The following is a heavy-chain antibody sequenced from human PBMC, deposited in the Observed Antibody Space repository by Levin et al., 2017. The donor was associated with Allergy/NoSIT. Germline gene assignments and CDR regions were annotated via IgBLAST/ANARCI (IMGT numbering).Heavy chain of an antibody. CDR2: IINSGVGT. V-gene: IGHV3-23*01. Sequence: GGSLRLSCAASGFTFNNYAMSWVRQAPGKGLEWVSAIINSGVGTYYADSVKGRFTISRDNSKNPMYLHMNSLRAEDTAVYFCAKDAIRGSDQPYYFDYWGQGTLVTASS. CDR3: AKDAIRGSDQPYYFDY. J-gene: IGHJ4*02. D-gene: IGHD6-19*01. CDR1: GFTFNNYA.